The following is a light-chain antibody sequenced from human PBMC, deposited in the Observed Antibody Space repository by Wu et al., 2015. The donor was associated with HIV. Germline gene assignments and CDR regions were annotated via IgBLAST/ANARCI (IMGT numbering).Light chain of an antibody. Sequence: EIVMTQSPATLPVSPGERATLSCRASQSVSSNLAWYQQKPGQAPRLLIYGASTRATGIPARFSGSGSGTEFTLTISSLQSEDFAVYHCQQYNNWPPWTFGQGTKVEIK. CDR1: QSVSSN. CDR3: QQYNNWPPWT. V-gene: IGKV3-15*01. CDR2: GAS. J-gene: IGKJ1*01.